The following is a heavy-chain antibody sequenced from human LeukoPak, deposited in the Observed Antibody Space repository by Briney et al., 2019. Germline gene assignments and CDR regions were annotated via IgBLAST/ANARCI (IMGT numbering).Heavy chain of an antibody. CDR3: ATSSSSWYYFDY. CDR1: GFTFSSYA. J-gene: IGHJ4*02. V-gene: IGHV3-33*08. Sequence: GRSLRLSCAASGFTFSSYAMHWVRQAPGKGLEWVAVIWYDGSNKYYADSVKGRFTISRDNSKNTLYLQMNSLRAEDTAVYYCATSSSSWYYFDYWGQGTLVTVSS. D-gene: IGHD6-13*01. CDR2: IWYDGSNK.